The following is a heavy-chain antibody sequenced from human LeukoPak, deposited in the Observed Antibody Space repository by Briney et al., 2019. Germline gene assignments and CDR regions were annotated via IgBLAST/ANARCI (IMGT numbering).Heavy chain of an antibody. CDR1: GFSISTYA. Sequence: AGGSLRLSCSASGFSISTYAMQWVRQGPAKGLEYVSAISSNGDTTYYADSVKGRFSISRDNSKNTLYLQMSSLRAEDTAVYYCVKLGCSIIICYGNCWGREPLVPASS. J-gene: IGHJ4*02. CDR3: VKLGCSIIICYGNC. CDR2: ISSNGDTT. V-gene: IGHV3-64D*09. D-gene: IGHD2-2*01.